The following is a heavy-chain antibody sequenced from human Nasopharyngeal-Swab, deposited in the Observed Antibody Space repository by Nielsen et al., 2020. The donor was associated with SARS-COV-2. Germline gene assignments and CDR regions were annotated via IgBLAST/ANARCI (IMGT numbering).Heavy chain of an antibody. J-gene: IGHJ5*02. V-gene: IGHV1-24*01. CDR3: ATSTVVVATNWFDP. Sequence: ASVKVSCKVSGYTLTELSMHWVRQAPGKGLEWMGGCDPEDGETIYAQKFQGRVTMTEDTSTDTAYMELSSLRSEDPAVYYCATSTVVVATNWFDPWGQGTLVTVSS. CDR1: GYTLTELS. CDR2: CDPEDGET. D-gene: IGHD2-15*01.